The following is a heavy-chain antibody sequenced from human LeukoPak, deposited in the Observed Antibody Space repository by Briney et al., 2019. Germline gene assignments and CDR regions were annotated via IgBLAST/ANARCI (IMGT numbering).Heavy chain of an antibody. V-gene: IGHV3-9*01. D-gene: IGHD3-10*01. J-gene: IGHJ3*02. CDR3: AKDSSDIVRGASHAFDI. CDR1: GFTFDDYA. Sequence: GRSLRLSCAASGFTFDDYAMHWVRQAPGKGLEWVSGISWNSGSIGYADSVKGRFTISRDNAKNSLYLQMNSLRAEDTALYYCAKDSSDIVRGASHAFDIWGQGTMVTVSS. CDR2: ISWNSGSI.